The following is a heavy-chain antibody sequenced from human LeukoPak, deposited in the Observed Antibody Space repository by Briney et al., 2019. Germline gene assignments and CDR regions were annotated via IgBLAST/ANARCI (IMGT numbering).Heavy chain of an antibody. CDR3: ARVRLELRDYFDY. V-gene: IGHV4-38-2*02. D-gene: IGHD1-7*01. CDR2: IYHSGST. Sequence: SETLSLTCTVSGYSISSGYYWGWIRQPPGKGLEWIGSIYHSGSTYYNPSLKSRVTISVDKSKNQFSLKLSSVTAADTAVYYCARVRLELRDYFDYWGQGTLVTVSS. CDR1: GYSISSGYY. J-gene: IGHJ4*02.